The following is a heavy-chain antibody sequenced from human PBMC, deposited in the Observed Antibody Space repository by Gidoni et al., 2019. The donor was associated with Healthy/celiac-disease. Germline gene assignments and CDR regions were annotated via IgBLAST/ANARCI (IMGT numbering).Heavy chain of an antibody. D-gene: IGHD2-15*01. CDR2: ISSSSSYI. V-gene: IGHV3-21*01. CDR3: ARDGAQYGGKSYGMDV. J-gene: IGHJ6*02. Sequence: EVQLVESGGGLVKPGGSLRLSCAASGFTFSSYSMNWVLQAPGKGLGWVSSISSSSSYIYYADSVKCRFTISRDNAKNSLYLQMNSLRAEDTAVYYCARDGAQYGGKSYGMDVWGQGTTVTVSS. CDR1: GFTFSSYS.